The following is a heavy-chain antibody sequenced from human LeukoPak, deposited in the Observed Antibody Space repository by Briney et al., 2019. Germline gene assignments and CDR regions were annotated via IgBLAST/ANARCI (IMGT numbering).Heavy chain of an antibody. Sequence: SETLSLTCTVSGGSISSYYWSWIRQPPGKGLEWIGYIYYSGSTNYNPSLKSRVTISVDTSKNQFSLKLSSVTAADTAVYYCARAPTSYDFWSGYYHKGFDYWGQGTLVTVSS. CDR1: GGSISSYY. J-gene: IGHJ4*02. CDR2: IYYSGST. V-gene: IGHV4-59*01. CDR3: ARAPTSYDFWSGYYHKGFDY. D-gene: IGHD3-3*01.